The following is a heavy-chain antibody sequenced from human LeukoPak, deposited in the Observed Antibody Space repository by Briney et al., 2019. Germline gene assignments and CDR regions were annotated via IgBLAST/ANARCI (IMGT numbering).Heavy chain of an antibody. CDR2: HYDSGST. Sequence: PSETLSLTCTVSSGPFYSYYWSWIRQAPGKGLEWIGYHYDSGSTHYNPSLKSRVTISLDTSKNQFSLNLSSVTAADTAVYYCARHSWINGYFDYWCQGTLVTVSS. J-gene: IGHJ4*02. V-gene: IGHV4-59*08. D-gene: IGHD2-2*03. CDR3: ARHSWINGYFDY. CDR1: SGPFYSYY.